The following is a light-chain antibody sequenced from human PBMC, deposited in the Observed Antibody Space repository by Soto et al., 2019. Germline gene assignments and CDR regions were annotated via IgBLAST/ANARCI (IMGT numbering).Light chain of an antibody. CDR3: MQDLQKPLT. CDR2: LGS. CDR1: HSILHSSGNNY. J-gene: IGKJ4*01. Sequence: DIVMTQSPLSLPVTPGESASISCRSSHSILHSSGNNYLDWYMQKPGQSLQFLIFLGSNRAPGVPDKFSGSGSGTDFTLKISRVEAEDVGVYYCMQDLQKPLTVGGVTKVEIK. V-gene: IGKV2-28*01.